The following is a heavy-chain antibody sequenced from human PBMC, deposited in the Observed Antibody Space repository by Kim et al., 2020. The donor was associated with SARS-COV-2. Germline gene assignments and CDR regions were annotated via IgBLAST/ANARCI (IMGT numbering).Heavy chain of an antibody. D-gene: IGHD2-2*01. V-gene: IGHV5-10-1*01. J-gene: IGHJ5*02. CDR3: ARHGPPPDIVVVPAAMDWFDP. Sequence: GASLKISCKGSGYSFTSYWISWVRQMPGKGLEWMGRIDPSDSYTNYSPSFQGHVTISADKSISTAYLQWSSLKASDTAMYYCARHGPPPDIVVVPAAMDWFDPWGQGTLVTVSS. CDR2: IDPSDSYT. CDR1: GYSFTSYW.